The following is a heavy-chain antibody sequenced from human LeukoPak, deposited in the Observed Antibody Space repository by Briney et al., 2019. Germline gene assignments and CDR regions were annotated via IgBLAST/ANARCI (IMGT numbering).Heavy chain of an antibody. CDR3: ARWAIVGATGFDY. Sequence: TTSETVSLTCTVSGGSISSYYWSWIRQPPGKGLEWIGYIYYSGSTNYNPSLKSRVTISVDTSKNQFSLKLSSVTAADTAVYYCARWAIVGATGFDYWGQGTLVTVSS. D-gene: IGHD1-26*01. CDR2: IYYSGST. V-gene: IGHV4-59*01. J-gene: IGHJ4*02. CDR1: GGSISSYY.